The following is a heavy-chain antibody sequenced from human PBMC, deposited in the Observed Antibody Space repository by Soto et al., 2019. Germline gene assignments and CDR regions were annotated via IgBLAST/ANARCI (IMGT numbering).Heavy chain of an antibody. CDR3: AREGYDYGSGSYSPPRYYGMDD. J-gene: IGHJ6*02. Sequence: QIQLVQSGAEVKKAGASVKVSCKASGYTFTNYGISWVRQALGQGLEWMGWISAYNDNTNYAQKFQDRVTLTTDTSPRTAYMEVRSLTSDDTAVYYCAREGYDYGSGSYSPPRYYGMDDWGQGTTVTVFS. D-gene: IGHD3-10*01. CDR2: ISAYNDNT. V-gene: IGHV1-18*01. CDR1: GYTFTNYG.